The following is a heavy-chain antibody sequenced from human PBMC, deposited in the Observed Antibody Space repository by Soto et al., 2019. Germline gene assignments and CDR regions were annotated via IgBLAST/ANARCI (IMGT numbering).Heavy chain of an antibody. CDR2: TNNDGSMT. CDR3: AREMATISLGAFDI. V-gene: IGHV3-74*01. CDR1: GFSFSGYW. J-gene: IGHJ3*02. D-gene: IGHD5-12*01. Sequence: PGGSLRLSCAASGFSFSGYWMHWVRQAPGKGLEWLSRTNNDGSMTTYADSVGGRFTSLRDNAKNTLYLQMTSLRVEDTAVYYCAREMATISLGAFDIWGQGTMVTVSS.